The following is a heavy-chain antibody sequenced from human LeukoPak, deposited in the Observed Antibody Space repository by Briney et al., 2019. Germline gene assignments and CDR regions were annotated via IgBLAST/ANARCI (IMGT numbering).Heavy chain of an antibody. CDR1: GFTFSSYG. CDR2: ISYDGSNK. Sequence: HPGGSLRLSCAASGFTFSSYGMHWVRQSPGKGLEWVAVISYDGSNKYYADSVKGRFTISRDNSKNTLYLQMNSLRAEDTAVYYCARGPDIVVVPAAYDAFDIWGQGTMVTVSS. J-gene: IGHJ3*02. CDR3: ARGPDIVVVPAAYDAFDI. D-gene: IGHD2-2*01. V-gene: IGHV3-30*03.